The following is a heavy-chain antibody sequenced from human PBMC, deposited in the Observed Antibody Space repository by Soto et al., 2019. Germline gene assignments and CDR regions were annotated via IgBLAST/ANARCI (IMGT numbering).Heavy chain of an antibody. CDR3: GRCNGDDCHSPFDY. CDR2: ITKNGRNK. Sequence: QVQLVESGGGVVQPGGSLRLSCAASGFTFSNYAMHWVRQAPDKGLEWVADITKNGRNKDYADSVKGRLAISRDNSKNTLELQMNSLRVEDTAMYYCGRCNGDDCHSPFDYWGQGTLVTVSS. CDR1: GFTFSNYA. J-gene: IGHJ4*02. V-gene: IGHV3-30*03. D-gene: IGHD2-8*01.